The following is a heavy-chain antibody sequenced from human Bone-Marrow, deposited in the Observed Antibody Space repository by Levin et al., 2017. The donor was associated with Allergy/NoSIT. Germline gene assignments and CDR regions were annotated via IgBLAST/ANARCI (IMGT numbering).Heavy chain of an antibody. J-gene: IGHJ4*02. CDR2: IRSQAYGGAV. CDR1: GFTFGDYA. Sequence: PGGSLRLSCTTSGFTFGDYAMNWVRQAPGKGLEWVGFIRSQAYGGAVKYAASVEGRFTISRDDSKSIAYLQMNSLKIEDTAVYYCSREGDLGFDYWGQGTLVTVSS. D-gene: IGHD3-16*01. CDR3: SREGDLGFDY. V-gene: IGHV3-49*04.